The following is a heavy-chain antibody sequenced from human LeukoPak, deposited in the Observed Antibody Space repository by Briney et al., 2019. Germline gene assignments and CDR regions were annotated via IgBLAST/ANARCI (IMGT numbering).Heavy chain of an antibody. CDR2: ISGSGGST. CDR3: AKDRSYCGGDCSHNRPLYYFDY. Sequence: GGSLRLSCAASGFTFSSYAMSWVRQAPGKGLEWVSVISGSGGSTYYADSVKGRFTISRDNSKNTLYLQMNSLRAEDTAVYYCAKDRSYCGGDCSHNRPLYYFDYWGQGTLVTVSS. CDR1: GFTFSSYA. V-gene: IGHV3-23*01. D-gene: IGHD2-21*02. J-gene: IGHJ4*02.